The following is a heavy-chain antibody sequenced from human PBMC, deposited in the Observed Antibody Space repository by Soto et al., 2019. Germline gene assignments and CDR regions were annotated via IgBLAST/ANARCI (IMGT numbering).Heavy chain of an antibody. V-gene: IGHV1-2*02. Sequence: ASVKVSCKASGYTFTGYFIHWVRQAPGQGLEWMGWINPNSGATKYAQKFQGRVTMTRDTSISTAYMELTLLRSDDTAIYYCARGGGPILGPLPWGEGTLVTAPQ. CDR2: INPNSGAT. CDR3: ARGGGPILGPLP. D-gene: IGHD3-3*01. CDR1: GYTFTGYF. J-gene: IGHJ5*02.